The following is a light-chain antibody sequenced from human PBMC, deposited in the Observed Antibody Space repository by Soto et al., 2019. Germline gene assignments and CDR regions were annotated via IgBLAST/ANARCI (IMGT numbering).Light chain of an antibody. V-gene: IGKV1-39*01. J-gene: IGKJ3*01. CDR1: HNINSL. CDR3: QQSFSSPFT. CDR2: AAS. Sequence: DLQLTQSTSSLSASVGDRVTLTCRASHNINSLLNWYQQKPGKAPKVLIYAASKLETGVSSRFSGSGSGTDFTLTISGLQPEDSATYYCQQSFSSPFTFGPGTKVHIK.